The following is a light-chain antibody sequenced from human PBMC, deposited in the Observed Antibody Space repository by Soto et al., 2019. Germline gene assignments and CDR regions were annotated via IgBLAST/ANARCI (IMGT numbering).Light chain of an antibody. CDR2: KAS. Sequence: DIQMTQSPSYLSGSEGDRVTITCRASQTISSWLAWYQQKPGKAPKLLIYKASTLKSGVPSRFSGSGSGTEFTLTISSLQPDDFATYYCQHYNSYSEAFGQGTKVDIK. V-gene: IGKV1-5*03. CDR1: QTISSW. CDR3: QHYNSYSEA. J-gene: IGKJ1*01.